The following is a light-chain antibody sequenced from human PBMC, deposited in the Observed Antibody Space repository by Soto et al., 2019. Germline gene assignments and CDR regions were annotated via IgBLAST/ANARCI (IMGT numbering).Light chain of an antibody. CDR2: INSDGSH. Sequence: QSVLTQSPSASASLGASVNLTCTLSSGHSTYAIAWHQQQPEKGPRYLIKINSDGSHSKGDGIPDRFSGSRSGAERSLTISSLQSEDEADYYCQTWGTGIRVFGGGTKLTVL. CDR1: SGHSTYA. V-gene: IGLV4-69*02. J-gene: IGLJ3*02. CDR3: QTWGTGIRV.